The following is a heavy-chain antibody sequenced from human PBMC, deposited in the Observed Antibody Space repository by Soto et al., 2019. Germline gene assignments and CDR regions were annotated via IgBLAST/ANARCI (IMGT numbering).Heavy chain of an antibody. J-gene: IGHJ6*02. Sequence: QVQLVQSGAEVQNPGSSVKVSCKASGGTFSSYAISWVRQAPGQGLEWMGGIIPIFDTVNYAQKFQGRVTVTGDESTNTAYMEPNALRPEDTATYYCARDEYGVITAYNFYGMDVWGQGTTVTVSS. CDR3: ARDEYGVITAYNFYGMDV. CDR1: GGTFSSYA. V-gene: IGHV1-69*01. CDR2: IIPIFDTV. D-gene: IGHD3-10*01.